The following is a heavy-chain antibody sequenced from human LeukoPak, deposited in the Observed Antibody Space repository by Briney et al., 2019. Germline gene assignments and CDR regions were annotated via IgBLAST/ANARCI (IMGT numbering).Heavy chain of an antibody. V-gene: IGHV3-30*04. J-gene: IGHJ4*02. D-gene: IGHD4-17*01. CDR1: GFTFSSYA. CDR3: ARALSFDYGDYSYYFDY. Sequence: GGSLRLSCAASGFTFSSYAMHWVRQAPGKGLEWVAVISYDGSNKYYADSVKGRFTISRDNSKNTLYLQMNSLRAEDTAVYYCARALSFDYGDYSYYFDYWGQGTLVTVSS. CDR2: ISYDGSNK.